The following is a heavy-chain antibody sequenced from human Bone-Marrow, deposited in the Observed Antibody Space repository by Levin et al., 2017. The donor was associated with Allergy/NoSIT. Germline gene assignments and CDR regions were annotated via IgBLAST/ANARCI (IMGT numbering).Heavy chain of an antibody. V-gene: IGHV3-74*01. D-gene: IGHD6-19*01. Sequence: GGSLRLSCAASGFTFSFNWMQWVRQAPGKGLVWVSRINSDGSGTIYADSVKGRFTISRDNGRNTLYLQMNSLRVEDTAMYYCVRDSGSGAFDYWGQGTLATVSS. CDR1: GFTFSFNW. CDR3: VRDSGSGAFDY. CDR2: INSDGSGT. J-gene: IGHJ4*02.